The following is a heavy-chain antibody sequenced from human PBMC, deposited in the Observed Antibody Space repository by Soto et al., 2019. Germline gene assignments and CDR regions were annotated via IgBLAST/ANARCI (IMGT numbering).Heavy chain of an antibody. J-gene: IGHJ5*02. CDR2: IYYSGST. Sequence: PSETLSLTCTVSGGSISSYYWSWIRQPPGKGLEWIGYIYYSGSTNYNPSLKSRVTISVDTSKNQFSLKLSSVTAADTAVYYCASHYDFWSGYYSVADWFDPWGQGTLVTVSS. CDR3: ASHYDFWSGYYSVADWFDP. D-gene: IGHD3-3*01. CDR1: GGSISSYY. V-gene: IGHV4-59*08.